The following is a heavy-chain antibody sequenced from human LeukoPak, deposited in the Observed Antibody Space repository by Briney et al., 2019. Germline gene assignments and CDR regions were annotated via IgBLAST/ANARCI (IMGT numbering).Heavy chain of an antibody. D-gene: IGHD1-26*01. CDR1: GFTFSSYS. Sequence: PGGSLRLSCAASGFTFSSYSMNWVRQAPGKGLEWISYISSSSSTIYYADSVKGRFTISRDNAKNSLYLQMNSLRAEDTAVYYCARAVSGSYSDAFDIWGQGTMVTVSS. J-gene: IGHJ3*02. V-gene: IGHV3-48*01. CDR2: ISSSSSTI. CDR3: ARAVSGSYSDAFDI.